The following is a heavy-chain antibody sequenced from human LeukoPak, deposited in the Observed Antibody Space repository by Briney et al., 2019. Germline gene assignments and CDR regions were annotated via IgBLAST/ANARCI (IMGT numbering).Heavy chain of an antibody. CDR3: ARSLQGRAFDI. CDR1: GYSISSDYY. D-gene: IGHD4-11*01. V-gene: IGHV4-38-2*02. Sequence: PSETLSLTCTVSGYSISSDYYWGWIRQPPGKGLEWIGNIYHSGSTYYNPSLKSRIAISVDTSKNQFSLTLSSVTAAYTAVYYCARSLQGRAFDIWGQGTMVTVSS. CDR2: IYHSGST. J-gene: IGHJ3*02.